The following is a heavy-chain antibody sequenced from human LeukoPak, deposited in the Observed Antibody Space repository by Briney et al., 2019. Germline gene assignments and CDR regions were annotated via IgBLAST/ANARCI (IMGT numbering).Heavy chain of an antibody. V-gene: IGHV1-2*06. CDR3: ARAGITMIDPQGDY. CDR1: GYTFTGYY. CDR2: INPNSGGT. Sequence: ASVKVSCKASGYTFTGYYMHWVRQAPGQGLERMGRINPNSGGTNYAQKFQGRVTMTRDTSISTAYMELSRLRSDDTAVYYCARAGITMIDPQGDYWGQGTLVTVSS. D-gene: IGHD3-22*01. J-gene: IGHJ4*02.